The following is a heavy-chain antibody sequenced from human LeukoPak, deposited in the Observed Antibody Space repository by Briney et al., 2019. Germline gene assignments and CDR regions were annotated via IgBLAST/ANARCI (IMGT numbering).Heavy chain of an antibody. Sequence: GASVKVSCKASGGTFSSYAISWVRQAPGQGLEWMGWISAYNGNTNYAQKLQGRVTMTTDTSTSTAYMELRSLRSDDTAVYYCARSVPAAIGSWFDPWGQGTLVTVSS. V-gene: IGHV1-18*01. CDR1: GGTFSSYA. J-gene: IGHJ5*02. CDR3: ARSVPAAIGSWFDP. CDR2: ISAYNGNT. D-gene: IGHD2-2*02.